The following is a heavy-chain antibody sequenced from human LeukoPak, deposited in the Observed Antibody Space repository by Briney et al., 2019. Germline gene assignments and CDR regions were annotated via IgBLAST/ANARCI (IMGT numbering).Heavy chain of an antibody. CDR3: AKDRAEYSSSWTLFDY. D-gene: IGHD6-13*01. V-gene: IGHV3-23*01. CDR2: ISGSGGST. Sequence: GGSLRLSCAASEFTFSSYAMSWVRQAPGKGLEWVSAISGSGGSTYYADSVKGRFTISRDNSKNTLYLQMNSLRAEDTAVYYCAKDRAEYSSSWTLFDYWGQGTLVTVSS. J-gene: IGHJ4*02. CDR1: EFTFSSYA.